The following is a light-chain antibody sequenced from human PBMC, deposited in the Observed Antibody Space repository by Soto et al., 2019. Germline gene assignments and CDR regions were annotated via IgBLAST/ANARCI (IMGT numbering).Light chain of an antibody. V-gene: IGLV1-51*02. Sequence: XSVLTQPPSVSAAPGQKVAISCSGSSSNIGNNYVSWYQQLPGTAPKLLIYENNKRPSGIPDRFSGSKSGTSATLGITGLQTGDEADYYCGTWDSSLSAVFGTGNKVTVL. CDR2: ENN. J-gene: IGLJ1*01. CDR1: SSNIGNNY. CDR3: GTWDSSLSAV.